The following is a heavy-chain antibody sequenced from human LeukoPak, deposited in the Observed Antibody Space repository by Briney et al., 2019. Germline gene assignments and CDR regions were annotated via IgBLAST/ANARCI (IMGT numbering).Heavy chain of an antibody. J-gene: IGHJ4*02. Sequence: KTSETLSLTCTVSGGSISSSSYYWGWIRQPPGKGLEWIGSIYYSGSTYYNPSLKSRVTISVDTSKNQFSLKLSSVTAADTAVYYCARRVGWFGELLYPFDYWGQGTLVTVSS. CDR2: IYYSGST. CDR3: ARRVGWFGELLYPFDY. D-gene: IGHD3-10*01. CDR1: GGSISSSSYY. V-gene: IGHV4-39*01.